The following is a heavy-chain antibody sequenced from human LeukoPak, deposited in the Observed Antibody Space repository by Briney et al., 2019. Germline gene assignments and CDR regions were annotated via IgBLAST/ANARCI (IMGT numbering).Heavy chain of an antibody. CDR3: ARSQNPGYFQH. CDR1: GGSISSSSHY. CDR2: IYFSGST. J-gene: IGHJ1*01. Sequence: SETLSLTCTVFGGSISSSSHYWGWIRQPPGEGLEWIGSIYFSGSTYYSPSLKSRVTISVDTSKNQFSLKLSSVTAADTAVYYCARSQNPGYFQHWGQGTLVTVSS. V-gene: IGHV4-39*07. D-gene: IGHD2/OR15-2a*01.